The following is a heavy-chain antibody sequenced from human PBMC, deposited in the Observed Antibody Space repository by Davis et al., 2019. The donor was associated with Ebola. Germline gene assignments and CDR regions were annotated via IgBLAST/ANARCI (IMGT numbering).Heavy chain of an antibody. V-gene: IGHV4-30-4*01. CDR3: ARLRDYYDGSGYAFDI. D-gene: IGHD3-22*01. Sequence: SETLSLTCTVSGGSISSGHYYWSWIRQPPGKGLEWIGNIYYSGSTYYRSSLKSRVTMSINMSRSQFSLRLRSETAADTAIYYCARLRDYYDGSGYAFDIWGQGTMVSVSS. CDR1: GGSISSGHYY. J-gene: IGHJ3*02. CDR2: IYYSGST.